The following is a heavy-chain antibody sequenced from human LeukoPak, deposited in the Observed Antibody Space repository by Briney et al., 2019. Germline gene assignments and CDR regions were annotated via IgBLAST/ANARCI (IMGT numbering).Heavy chain of an antibody. D-gene: IGHD3-22*01. CDR1: GGSISNYC. J-gene: IGHJ4*02. Sequence: PSETLSLTCTVSGGSISNYCWSWIRQSAGKGLEWIGRIYITGSTNYNPSLKSRVSMSLDTPKNQLSLKLSSVTAADTAVYYCARVHYYDNSGYWFFDYWGQGTLVTVSS. CDR3: ARVHYYDNSGYWFFDY. CDR2: IYITGST. V-gene: IGHV4-4*07.